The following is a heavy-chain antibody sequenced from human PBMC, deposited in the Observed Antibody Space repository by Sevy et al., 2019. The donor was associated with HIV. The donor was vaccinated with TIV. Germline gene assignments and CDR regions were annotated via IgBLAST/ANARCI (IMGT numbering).Heavy chain of an antibody. J-gene: IGHJ4*02. Sequence: ASVKVSCKVSGYTLSQLSLHWVRQAPGKGLEWMGSFEPEDAETIYAQKFQGRVTMTEDRSTDTAYMELSSLRSEDTAVYYCARGGGNGWYYFDYWGQETLVTVSS. D-gene: IGHD6-19*01. CDR2: FEPEDAET. CDR3: ARGGGNGWYYFDY. V-gene: IGHV1-24*01. CDR1: GYTLSQLS.